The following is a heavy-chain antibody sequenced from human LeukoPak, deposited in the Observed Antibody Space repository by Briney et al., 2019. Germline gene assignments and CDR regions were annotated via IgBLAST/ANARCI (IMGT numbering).Heavy chain of an antibody. CDR2: ISYDGSNK. V-gene: IGHV3-30*18. CDR3: AKGSGRMVRGVIPTFDY. D-gene: IGHD3-10*01. J-gene: IGHJ4*02. Sequence: GGSLRLSCAASGFTFSSYGMHWVRQAPGKGLEWVAVISYDGSNKYYADSVKGRFTISRDNSKNTLYLQMNSLRGEDTAVYYCAKGSGRMVRGVIPTFDYWGQGTLVTVSS. CDR1: GFTFSSYG.